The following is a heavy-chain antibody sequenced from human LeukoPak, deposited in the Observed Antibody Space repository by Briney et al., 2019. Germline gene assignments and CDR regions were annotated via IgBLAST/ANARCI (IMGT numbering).Heavy chain of an antibody. CDR2: VSDNGGAT. Sequence: GGSLRLSCAASGFTFSSYWMTWVRQAPGKGLEWISVVSDNGGATFYADSVKGRFTISRDNSKNTLYLQVNSLRAEDTAIYYCAKDRGDRSGYKFFHYWGQGTLVTVSS. J-gene: IGHJ4*02. CDR3: AKDRGDRSGYKFFHY. D-gene: IGHD3-22*01. CDR1: GFTFSSYW. V-gene: IGHV3-23*01.